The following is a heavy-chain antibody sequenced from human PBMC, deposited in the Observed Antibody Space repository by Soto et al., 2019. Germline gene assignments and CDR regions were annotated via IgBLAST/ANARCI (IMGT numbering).Heavy chain of an antibody. V-gene: IGHV1-69*01. CDR1: GGTFSGYA. CDR2: IIPMFGTS. Sequence: SVKVSCKASGGTFSGYAISWVRQAPGQVLEWMGEIIPMFGTSNYAQKFQGRVTITADESTSTAYMELSSLRSEDTAVYYCARGSCSSTSCYKEYYFDLWGQGTLVTVSS. D-gene: IGHD2-2*02. J-gene: IGHJ4*02. CDR3: ARGSCSSTSCYKEYYFDL.